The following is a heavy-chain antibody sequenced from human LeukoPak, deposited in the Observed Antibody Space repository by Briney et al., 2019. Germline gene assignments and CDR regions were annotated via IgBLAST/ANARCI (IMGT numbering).Heavy chain of an antibody. CDR2: ISAYSGNT. CDR1: GYTFTSYG. D-gene: IGHD3-22*01. V-gene: IGHV1-18*01. J-gene: IGHJ4*02. Sequence: GASVKVSCKASGYTFTSYGISWVRQAPGQGLEWMGWISAYSGNTNYAQKLQGRVTMTTDTSTSTAYMELRSLRSDDTAVYYCARDDYYYDSSGYYFFDYWGQGTLVTVSS. CDR3: ARDDYYYDSSGYYFFDY.